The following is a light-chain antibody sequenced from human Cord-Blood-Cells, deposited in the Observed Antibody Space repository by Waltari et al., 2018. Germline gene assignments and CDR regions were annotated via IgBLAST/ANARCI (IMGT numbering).Light chain of an antibody. J-gene: IGKJ5*01. V-gene: IGKV3-11*01. CDR2: DAS. Sequence: ELVLTQSPATLSLSPGERATLSCRASQSVSSYLAWYQQKPGQAPRLLIYDASNRATGIPARFSGSGSGTDFTLTIRSLQPEDTPRYSGQEHSKLVPATCGQGTRL. CDR1: QSVSSY. CDR3: QEHSKLVPAT.